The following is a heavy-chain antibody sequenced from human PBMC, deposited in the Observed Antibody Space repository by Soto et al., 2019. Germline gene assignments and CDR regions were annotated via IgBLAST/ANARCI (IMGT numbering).Heavy chain of an antibody. J-gene: IGHJ3*02. D-gene: IGHD3-16*01. Sequence: QVQLVQSGAEVKKPGSSVKVSCKASGGTFSSYAISWVRQAPGQGLEWMGGIIPIFGTANYAQKFQGRVTSTADESKSTAYMELSRLRSEDTAVYDCAKGGEGFSGFFSAFDIWGQGTMVTVSS. V-gene: IGHV1-69*01. CDR3: AKGGEGFSGFFSAFDI. CDR1: GGTFSSYA. CDR2: IIPIFGTA.